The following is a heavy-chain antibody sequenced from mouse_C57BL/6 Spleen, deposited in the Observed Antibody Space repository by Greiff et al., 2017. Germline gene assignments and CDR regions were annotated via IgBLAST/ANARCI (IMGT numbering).Heavy chain of an antibody. J-gene: IGHJ1*03. V-gene: IGHV3-6*01. CDR2: MSYDGSN. Sequence: VQLKQSGPGLVKPSPSLSLPCSVTGYSITSGYYWNWIRPFPGNKLAWMGYMSYDGSNNYNPSLNNRIAITRDTYKNQFFLKLNSVTTEDTATYYCAREDDGRSYVSNWYVDVWGKGTTVTVSS. CDR1: GYSITSGYY. CDR3: AREDDGRSYVSNWYVDV. D-gene: IGHD1-1*01.